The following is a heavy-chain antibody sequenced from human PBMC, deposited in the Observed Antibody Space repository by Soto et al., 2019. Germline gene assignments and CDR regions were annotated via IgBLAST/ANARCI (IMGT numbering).Heavy chain of an antibody. Sequence: HPGGSLRLSCTASGFTFSSYEMNWVRQAPGKGLEWVSDINTSGDTIYYADSVKGQFTISRDNAKNSLYLQMNSLRAEDTAIYYCERKGRYNWFDPWGQGTLVTVSS. CDR2: INTSGDTI. CDR3: ERKGRYNWFDP. J-gene: IGHJ5*02. V-gene: IGHV3-48*03. CDR1: GFTFSSYE.